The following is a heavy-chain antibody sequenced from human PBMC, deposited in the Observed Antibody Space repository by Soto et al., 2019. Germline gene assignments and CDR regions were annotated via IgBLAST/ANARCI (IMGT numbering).Heavy chain of an antibody. J-gene: IGHJ4*02. Sequence: QVQLQESGPGLVKPSETLSLTCTVSGGSISSYYWSWIRQPPGKGLEWIGYIYYSGSTNYNPSLKSRVTISVDTSKNQCSLKLSSVTAADTAVYYCARGGTYYDILTGYYPNFDYWGQGTLVTVSS. CDR3: ARGGTYYDILTGYYPNFDY. V-gene: IGHV4-59*01. CDR1: GGSISSYY. D-gene: IGHD3-9*01. CDR2: IYYSGST.